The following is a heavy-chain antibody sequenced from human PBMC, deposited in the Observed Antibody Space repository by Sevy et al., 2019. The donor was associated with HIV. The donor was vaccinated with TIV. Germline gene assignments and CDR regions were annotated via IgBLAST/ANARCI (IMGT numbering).Heavy chain of an antibody. D-gene: IGHD3-10*01. CDR2: ITYSGVNK. CDR3: AKDRVSGSYYTGDFDY. V-gene: IGHV3-23*01. Sequence: GGSLRLSCAASGFTFSTYAMTWVRQAPGKGLEWVSVITYSGVNKYYADSVKDRFTISRDNSKNKLYLQMNSLRAEDTAVYYCAKDRVSGSYYTGDFDYWGQGTLVTVSS. J-gene: IGHJ4*02. CDR1: GFTFSTYA.